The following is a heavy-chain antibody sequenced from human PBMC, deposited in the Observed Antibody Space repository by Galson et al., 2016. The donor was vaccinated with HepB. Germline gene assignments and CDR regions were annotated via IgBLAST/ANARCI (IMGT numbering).Heavy chain of an antibody. Sequence: SLRLPCSSSGVVFDEYTMYWVRQRPRKGVKFVSLISWVGGSTYYGDSGRVRFSNSRDNTKNSLHLQLNSLRPEDTAFYYCAKDRSKELPGPIDHWGQGALVIVSS. J-gene: IGHJ4*02. CDR3: AKDRSKELPGPIDH. CDR2: ISWVGGST. V-gene: IGHV3-43*01. D-gene: IGHD3-10*01. CDR1: GVVFDEYT.